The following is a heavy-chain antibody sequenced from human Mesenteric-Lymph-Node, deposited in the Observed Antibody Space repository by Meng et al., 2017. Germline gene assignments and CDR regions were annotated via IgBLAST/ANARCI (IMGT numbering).Heavy chain of an antibody. CDR2: MSGSGDVI. Sequence: GGSLRLSCVASGFSFRTYAMSWVRQAPGKGLEWVSSMSGSGDVIYYADSVKGRFTISRDYSKNSLHLHMSSLRAEDAAIYYCAKDLYGGSTPYYFDYWGPGTLVTVSS. CDR3: AKDLYGGSTPYYFDY. V-gene: IGHV3-23*01. D-gene: IGHD4-23*01. CDR1: GFSFRTYA. J-gene: IGHJ4*02.